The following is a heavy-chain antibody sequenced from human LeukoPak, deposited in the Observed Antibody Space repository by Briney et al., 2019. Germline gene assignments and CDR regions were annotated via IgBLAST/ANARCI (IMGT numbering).Heavy chain of an antibody. Sequence: GGSLRLSCVASGFTFNNYWMTWVRQAPGKGLEWVALISYDKSHRYYADSVKGRFTISRDNSKNTMYLQMNSLRAEDTAVYYCAKDFGYDYWGQGTLVTVSS. CDR3: AKDFGYDY. CDR1: GFTFNNYW. D-gene: IGHD3-3*01. CDR2: ISYDKSHR. J-gene: IGHJ4*02. V-gene: IGHV3-30*18.